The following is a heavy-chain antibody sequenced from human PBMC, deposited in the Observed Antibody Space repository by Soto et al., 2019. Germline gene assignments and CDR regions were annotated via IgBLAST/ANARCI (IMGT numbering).Heavy chain of an antibody. V-gene: IGHV1-18*01. D-gene: IGHD6-13*01. J-gene: IGHJ4*02. CDR3: ARDLAAAGPFDY. CDR1: GYTFTSYG. Sequence: QVQLVQSGAEVKKPGASVKVSCKASGYTFTSYGISWVRQAPGQGLEWMGWISAYNGNTNYAQKLQGRVTMTTDTSTNTAYMEPRSLRPDDTAVYYCARDLAAAGPFDYWGQGTLVTVSS. CDR2: ISAYNGNT.